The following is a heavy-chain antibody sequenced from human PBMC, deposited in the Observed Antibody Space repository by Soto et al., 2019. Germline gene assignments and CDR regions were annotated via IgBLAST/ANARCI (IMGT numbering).Heavy chain of an antibody. J-gene: IGHJ4*02. CDR3: AKSLVKWELLSSLLDY. Sequence: GGSLRLSCAASGFTFSSYGMHWVRQAPGKGLEWVAVISYDGSNKYYADSVKGRFTISRDNSKNTLYLQMNSLRAEDTAVYYCAKSLVKWELLSSLLDYWGQGTLVTVSS. V-gene: IGHV3-30*18. CDR1: GFTFSSYG. D-gene: IGHD1-26*01. CDR2: ISYDGSNK.